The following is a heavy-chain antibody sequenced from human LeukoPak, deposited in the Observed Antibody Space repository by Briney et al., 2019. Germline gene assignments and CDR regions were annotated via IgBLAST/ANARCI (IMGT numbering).Heavy chain of an antibody. CDR1: GFTFSSYA. V-gene: IGHV3-23*01. Sequence: GSLRLSCAASGFTFSSYAMSWVLQAPGKGLEWVSAISGSGGSTYYADSVRGRFTISRDNNKSSLYLQMNSLRIEDTAFYYCTKESDSYFDYWGQGTLVTVSS. J-gene: IGHJ4*02. CDR3: TKESDSYFDY. D-gene: IGHD2-21*02. CDR2: ISGSGGST.